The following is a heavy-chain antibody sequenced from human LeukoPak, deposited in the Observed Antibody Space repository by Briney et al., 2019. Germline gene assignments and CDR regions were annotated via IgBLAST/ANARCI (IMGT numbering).Heavy chain of an antibody. CDR2: ISATGYST. V-gene: IGHV3-23*01. Sequence: PGGSLRLSCAASGFTFSSYEMNWVRQAPGKGLEWVSAISATGYSTYYADSVKGRFIISRDNSKNTLYLQMNSLRAEDTAVYYCAEGAMVRGVFFNWGQGTLVTVSS. CDR3: AEGAMVRGVFFN. CDR1: GFTFSSYE. J-gene: IGHJ4*02. D-gene: IGHD3-10*01.